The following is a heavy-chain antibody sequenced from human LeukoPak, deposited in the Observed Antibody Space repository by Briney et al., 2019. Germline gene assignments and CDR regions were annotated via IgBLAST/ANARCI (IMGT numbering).Heavy chain of an antibody. V-gene: IGHV4-39*07. Sequence: SETLSLTCTVSGGSISSSSYHWGWIRQPPGKKLEWIGSIYFGGSTYYNPSLKSRVTIFVDTSKNQFSLKLSSVTAADTAVYYCARLSRGYSYGFDYWGQGTLVTVSS. CDR2: IYFGGST. J-gene: IGHJ4*02. CDR3: ARLSRGYSYGFDY. CDR1: GGSISSSSYH. D-gene: IGHD5-18*01.